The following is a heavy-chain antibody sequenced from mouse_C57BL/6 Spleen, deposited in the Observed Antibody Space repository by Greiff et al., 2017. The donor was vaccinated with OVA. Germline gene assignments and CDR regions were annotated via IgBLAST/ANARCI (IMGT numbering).Heavy chain of an antibody. Sequence: EVQLVESGGGLVKPGGSLKLSCAASGFTFSDYGMHWVRQAPEKGLEWVAYISSGSSTIYYADTVKGRFTISRANAKNTLFLQMTSLRSEDTAMYYCAVGYGSSPDYWGQGTTLTVSS. CDR3: AVGYGSSPDY. CDR2: ISSGSSTI. J-gene: IGHJ2*01. D-gene: IGHD1-1*01. V-gene: IGHV5-17*01. CDR1: GFTFSDYG.